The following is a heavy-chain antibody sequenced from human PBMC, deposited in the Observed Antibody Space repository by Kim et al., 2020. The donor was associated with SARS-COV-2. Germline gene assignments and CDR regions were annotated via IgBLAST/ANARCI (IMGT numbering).Heavy chain of an antibody. V-gene: IGHV1-2*06. Sequence: ASVKVSCKASGYTFTDYFVHLVRQAPGLGLEWMGRINPNGGGTTYAQKFQGRVTMTRDTSISTVYMELNSLRSDDTAVYYCERGVPYAVDVWGQGTTVTVSS. CDR3: ERGVPYAVDV. J-gene: IGHJ6*02. CDR2: INPNGGGT. CDR1: GYTFTDYF. D-gene: IGHD1-1*01.